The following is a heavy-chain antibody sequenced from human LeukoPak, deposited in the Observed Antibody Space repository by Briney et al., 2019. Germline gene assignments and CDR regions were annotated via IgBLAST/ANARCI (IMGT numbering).Heavy chain of an antibody. CDR1: GYTFTSYG. J-gene: IGHJ6*02. CDR3: SRNLIDYDILTAYSPHIMDV. V-gene: IGHV1-18*01. CDR2: ISAYNGNT. Sequence: ASVKVSCKASGYTFTSYGISWVRQAPGQGLEWMGWISAYNGNTNYAQKLQGRVTMTTDTSTSTAYMELRSLRAEDTAVYYCSRNLIDYDILTAYSPHIMDVWGQGTTVTVSS. D-gene: IGHD3-9*01.